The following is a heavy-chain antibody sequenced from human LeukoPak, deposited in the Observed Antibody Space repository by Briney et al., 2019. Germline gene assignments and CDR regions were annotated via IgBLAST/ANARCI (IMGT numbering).Heavy chain of an antibody. V-gene: IGHV3-23*01. Sequence: GGSLRLSCAAPRFTFSSYAMSWVRQAPGKGLEWVSVISGGGGSTYYADSVKGRFTISRDNSKNTLYLQMNSLRAEDTAVYYCAKEIYGDSTGGRFQQWGQGTLVTVSS. CDR3: AKEIYGDSTGGRFQQ. CDR2: ISGGGGST. J-gene: IGHJ1*01. CDR1: RFTFSSYA. D-gene: IGHD4-17*01.